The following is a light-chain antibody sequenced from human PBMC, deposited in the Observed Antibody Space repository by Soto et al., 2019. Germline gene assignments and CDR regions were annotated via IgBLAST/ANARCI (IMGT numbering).Light chain of an antibody. CDR1: QSVSSSY. Sequence: EIVLTQSPGTLSLSPGERATLSCRASQSVSSSYLAWYQQKPGQAPRLHIYGASSRATGIPDRFSGSGSGTDFTLTISRLGPEDFAVYYCQQYGSSLTWTFGQGTKVEIK. J-gene: IGKJ1*01. CDR2: GAS. V-gene: IGKV3-20*01. CDR3: QQYGSSLTWT.